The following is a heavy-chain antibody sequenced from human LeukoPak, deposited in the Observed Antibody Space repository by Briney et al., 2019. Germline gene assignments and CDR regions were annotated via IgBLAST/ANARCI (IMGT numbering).Heavy chain of an antibody. CDR2: ISSSTSYI. Sequence: GGSLRLSCAASGFNFSSYSMNWVRQAPGKGLEWVSSISSSTSYIYYADSVKGRFTISRDNAKNSLYLQMNSLRAEDTAVYYCARASGSYYYFDYWGQGTLVTVSS. CDR3: ARASGSYYYFDY. J-gene: IGHJ4*02. D-gene: IGHD3-10*01. CDR1: GFNFSSYS. V-gene: IGHV3-21*01.